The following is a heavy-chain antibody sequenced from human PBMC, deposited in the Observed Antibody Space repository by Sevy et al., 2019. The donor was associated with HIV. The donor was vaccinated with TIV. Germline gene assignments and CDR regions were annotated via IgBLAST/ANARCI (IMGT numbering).Heavy chain of an antibody. D-gene: IGHD1-1*01. V-gene: IGHV1-18*01. Sequence: ASVKVSCKASGYTCTSYGISWVRQAPGQGLEWMGWISAYNGNTNYAQKLQGRVTMTTDTSTSTAYMELRSLRSDDTAVYYCAREQLELPYFDYWGQGTLVTVSS. CDR3: AREQLELPYFDY. CDR2: ISAYNGNT. CDR1: GYTCTSYG. J-gene: IGHJ4*02.